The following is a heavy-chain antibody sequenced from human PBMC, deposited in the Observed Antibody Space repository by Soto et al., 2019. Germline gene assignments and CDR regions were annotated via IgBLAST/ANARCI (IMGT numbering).Heavy chain of an antibody. CDR2: IYYSGRA. D-gene: IGHD5-12*01. V-gene: IGHV4-59*08. Sequence: QVQLQESGPGLVKPSESLSLTCSVSGAPIRSHYWSWIRQPPGKGLEWIGYIYYSGRATYNPSLKGRVTISVDTSKSQFSLNLTSVTAADTAIYYCARQGWLPGWFDPWGQGTLVTVSS. J-gene: IGHJ5*02. CDR1: GAPIRSHY. CDR3: ARQGWLPGWFDP.